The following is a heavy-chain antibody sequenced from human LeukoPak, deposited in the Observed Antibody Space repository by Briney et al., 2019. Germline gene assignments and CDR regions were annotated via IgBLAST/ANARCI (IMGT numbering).Heavy chain of an antibody. D-gene: IGHD3-9*01. Sequence: ASVKVSCKASGYTFTSYDINWVRQATGQGLEWMGWISAYNGNTNYAQKLQGRVTMTTDTSTSTAYMELRSLRSDDTAVYYCARDQSLRYFDWLPSVWFDPWGQGTLVTVSS. J-gene: IGHJ5*02. CDR1: GYTFTSYD. CDR2: ISAYNGNT. V-gene: IGHV1-18*01. CDR3: ARDQSLRYFDWLPSVWFDP.